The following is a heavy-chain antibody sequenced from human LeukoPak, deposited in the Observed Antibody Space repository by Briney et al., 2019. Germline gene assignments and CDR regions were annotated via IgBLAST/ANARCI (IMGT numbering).Heavy chain of an antibody. Sequence: GASVKVSCKVSGYTLTELSMHWVRQAPGKGLEWMGGFDPEDGETIYAQKFQGRVTMTEDTSTDTAYMELSSLRSEDTPVYYCATAYSSSWYYFDYWGQGTLVTVSS. CDR2: FDPEDGET. CDR3: ATAYSSSWYYFDY. V-gene: IGHV1-24*01. CDR1: GYTLTELS. J-gene: IGHJ4*02. D-gene: IGHD6-13*01.